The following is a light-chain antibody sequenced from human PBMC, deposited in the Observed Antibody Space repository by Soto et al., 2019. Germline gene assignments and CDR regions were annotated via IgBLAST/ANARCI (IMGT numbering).Light chain of an antibody. Sequence: DIQMPQSPSSLSASVGDRVTITCRTSQTVSTFLNWYQQKPGKAPKLLIYSASSLQSGVPSRLSGSGSGTGFTLTIDSLQPEDAATYFCQQSYCTPLTFGQGTRVEIK. CDR1: QTVSTF. J-gene: IGKJ1*01. CDR2: SAS. CDR3: QQSYCTPLT. V-gene: IGKV1-39*01.